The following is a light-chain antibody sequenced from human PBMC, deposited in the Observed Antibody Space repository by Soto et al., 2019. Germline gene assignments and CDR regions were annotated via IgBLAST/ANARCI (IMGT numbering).Light chain of an antibody. Sequence: DIQMTQSPSSLSASVGDRVTITCRASQSISSYLNWYQQKPGKAPKLLIYAASSLQSGVPSRFSGSASGTDFTLTISSLPREDFATYYCQQSYSTPRVTFGQGTRLE. V-gene: IGKV1-39*01. CDR2: AAS. J-gene: IGKJ5*01. CDR3: QQSYSTPRVT. CDR1: QSISSY.